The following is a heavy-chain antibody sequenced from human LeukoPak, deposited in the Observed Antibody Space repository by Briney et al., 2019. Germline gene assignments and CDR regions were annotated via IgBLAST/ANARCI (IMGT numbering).Heavy chain of an antibody. Sequence: ASVKVSCKASGYTFAGYYIHWVRQAPGQGLEWMGCMTPNSGGTNYAQKFQGGVTMTRDTSISTAYMELSRLRSDDTAVYYCARDLHVWSGGDYWGQGTLVTVSS. CDR3: ARDLHVWSGGDY. V-gene: IGHV1-2*02. CDR1: GYTFAGYY. D-gene: IGHD3/OR15-3a*01. J-gene: IGHJ4*02. CDR2: MTPNSGGT.